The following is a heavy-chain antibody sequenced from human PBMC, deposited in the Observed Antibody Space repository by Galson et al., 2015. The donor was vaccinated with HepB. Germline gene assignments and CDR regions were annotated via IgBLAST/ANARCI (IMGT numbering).Heavy chain of an antibody. CDR1: GFTFSSYA. J-gene: IGHJ4*02. Sequence: SLRLSCAASGFTFSSYAMHWVRQAPGKGLEWVASITSSGGNTYYTDSVKGRFSISRDNSKNTLVLQLNSLRVEDTAVYYCAKDGRMVANNPWHFHYWGQGTLVTVSS. D-gene: IGHD4/OR15-4a*01. V-gene: IGHV3-23*01. CDR3: AKDGRMVANNPWHFHY. CDR2: ITSSGGNT.